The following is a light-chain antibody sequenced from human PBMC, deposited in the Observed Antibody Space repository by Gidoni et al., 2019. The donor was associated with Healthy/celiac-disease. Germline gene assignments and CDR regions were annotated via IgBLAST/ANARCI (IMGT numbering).Light chain of an antibody. V-gene: IGKV1-39*01. CDR3: QQSYSTLF. J-gene: IGKJ2*01. Sequence: DIQMTQSPSSLSASVGDRVTITCRASQSISSYLNWYQQKPGKAPKLLISAASSLQSGVPSRFSGSGSGTDVTLTISSLQPEDFATYYCQQSYSTLFFXXXTKLEIK. CDR2: AAS. CDR1: QSISSY.